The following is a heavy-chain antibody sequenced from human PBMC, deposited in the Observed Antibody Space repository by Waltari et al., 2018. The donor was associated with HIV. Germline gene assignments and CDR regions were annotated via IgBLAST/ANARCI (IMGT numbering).Heavy chain of an antibody. CDR3: ARDTLNFFFGLDV. CDR2: ISSTSFNI. CDR1: AFSFGDYA. V-gene: IGHV3-48*02. Sequence: EEQLVESGGGLVHPGGSLTLSCAASAFSFGDYAMNWVRQAPGKGLEWIAYISSTSFNIKYADSVRGRFTISRDNTQNSLSLQMNNLIDEDTAKYFCARDTLNFFFGLDVWGHGTTVALSS. J-gene: IGHJ6*02.